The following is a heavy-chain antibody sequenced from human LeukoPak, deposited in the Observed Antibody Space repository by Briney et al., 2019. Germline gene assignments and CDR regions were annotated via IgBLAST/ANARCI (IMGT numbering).Heavy chain of an antibody. D-gene: IGHD3-10*01. CDR2: KWYDGNTK. CDR3: AKGRSYGSGSFYMHV. V-gene: IGHV3-33*03. J-gene: IGHJ6*03. CDR1: GFTFSNYG. Sequence: GRSLRLFCAASGFTFSNYGMHWVRQSPGKGVECVAVKWYDGNTKLYGDFVKGRFTISRDNSKNTVYLQMDSLRAEDTAVYYCAKGRSYGSGSFYMHVWGVGTTVTVSS.